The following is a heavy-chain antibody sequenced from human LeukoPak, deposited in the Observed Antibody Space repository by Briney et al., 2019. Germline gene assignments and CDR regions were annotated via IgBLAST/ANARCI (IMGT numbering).Heavy chain of an antibody. CDR2: ISSSGSTI. CDR3: AELGITMIGGV. J-gene: IGHJ6*04. V-gene: IGHV3-48*04. CDR1: GFTFSSYG. Sequence: GGSLRLSRAASGFTFSSYGMTWVRQAPGKGLEWVSYISSSGSTIYYADSVKGRFTISRDNAKNSLYLQMNSLRAEDTAVYYCAELGITMIGGVWGKGTTVTISS. D-gene: IGHD3-10*02.